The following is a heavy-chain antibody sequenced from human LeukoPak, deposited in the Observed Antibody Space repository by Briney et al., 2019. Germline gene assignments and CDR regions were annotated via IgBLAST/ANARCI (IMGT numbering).Heavy chain of an antibody. CDR2: ISYDGSNK. D-gene: IGHD3-22*01. CDR3: AKQISSGYYYFDY. J-gene: IGHJ4*02. V-gene: IGHV3-30*18. CDR1: GFTFSTYG. Sequence: PGRSLRLSCAASGFTFSTYGMHWVRQAPGKGLEWVAVISYDGSNKYYADSVKGRFTISRDNSKNTLYLQMNSLRAEDTAVYHCAKQISSGYYYFDYWGQGTLVTVSS.